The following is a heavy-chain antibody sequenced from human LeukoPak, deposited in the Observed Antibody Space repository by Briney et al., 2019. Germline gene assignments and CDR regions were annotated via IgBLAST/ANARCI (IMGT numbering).Heavy chain of an antibody. Sequence: SETLSLTCAVYGGSFSGYYWSWIRQPPGKGLEWIGEINHSGSTNYNPSLKSRVTISVDTSKNQFSLKLSSVTAADTAVYYCARDEIPWGQGTLVTVSS. V-gene: IGHV4-34*01. CDR2: INHSGST. CDR1: GGSFSGYY. CDR3: ARDEIP. J-gene: IGHJ5*02.